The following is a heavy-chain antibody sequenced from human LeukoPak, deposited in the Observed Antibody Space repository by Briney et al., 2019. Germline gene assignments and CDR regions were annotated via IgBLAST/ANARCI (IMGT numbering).Heavy chain of an antibody. V-gene: IGHV3-48*03. D-gene: IGHD2-15*01. CDR1: GFTFSSYQ. CDR2: IGSSGSTI. CDR3: AGLLCSGGSCYSDY. Sequence: GGSLRLSCAASGFTFSSYQMNWVRQAPGKGLEWVSYIGSSGSTIYYADSVKGRFTISRDNAKNSLYLQMNSLRAEDTAVYYRAGLLCSGGSCYSDYWGQGTLVTVSS. J-gene: IGHJ4*02.